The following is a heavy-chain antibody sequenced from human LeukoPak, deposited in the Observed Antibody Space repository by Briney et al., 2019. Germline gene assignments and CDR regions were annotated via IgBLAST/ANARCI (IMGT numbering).Heavy chain of an antibody. J-gene: IGHJ5*02. V-gene: IGHV4-59*12. Sequence: SETLSLTCSVSGDSISSYYWSWIRQPPGKGLEWIGYIHYSGNTNYNPSLKSRVTISVEMSKNQFSLKLSSVTAADTAVYYCARDLLGPGSWGQGTLVTVSS. CDR3: ARDLLGPGS. CDR2: IHYSGNT. CDR1: GDSISSYY. D-gene: IGHD3-16*01.